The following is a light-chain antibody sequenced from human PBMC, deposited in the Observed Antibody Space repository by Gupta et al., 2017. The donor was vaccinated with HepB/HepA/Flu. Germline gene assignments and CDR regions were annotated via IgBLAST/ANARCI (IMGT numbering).Light chain of an antibody. CDR2: GAS. CDR1: QSISSY. J-gene: IGKJ2*01. V-gene: IGKV1-39*01. Sequence: DIQMTKSPSSLSASLGDRGTITCRASQSISSYVNWYQQKPGKAPKLLIYGASSLESGAPSRFSGSEAAADSTLTSSMLHPEDFATYYRQQSYNTLGTFGQGTKLEIK. CDR3: QQSYNTLGT.